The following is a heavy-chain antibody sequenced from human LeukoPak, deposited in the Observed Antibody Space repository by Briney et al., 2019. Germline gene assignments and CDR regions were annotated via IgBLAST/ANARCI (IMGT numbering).Heavy chain of an antibody. CDR3: ARFRVYPRGGIDY. J-gene: IGHJ4*02. CDR2: MNPNSGNT. V-gene: IGHV1-8*01. CDR1: GYTFTSYD. D-gene: IGHD3-10*01. Sequence: ASVKVSCKASGYTFTSYDINWVRQATGRGLEWMGWMNPNSGNTGYAQKFQGRVTMTRNTSISTAYMELSSLRSEDTAVYYCARFRVYPRGGIDYWGQGTLVTVSS.